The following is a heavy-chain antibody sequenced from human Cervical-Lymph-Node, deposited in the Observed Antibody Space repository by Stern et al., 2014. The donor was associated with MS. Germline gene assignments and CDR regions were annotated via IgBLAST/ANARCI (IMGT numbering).Heavy chain of an antibody. V-gene: IGHV7-4-1*02. CDR3: ATWGAANSPPLCY. D-gene: IGHD3-16*01. CDR2: INTKTGNP. J-gene: IGHJ4*02. CDR1: GYNVTDHA. Sequence: QVQLVESGSELKKPGASVKVSCKASGYNVTDHAMNWVRQAPGQGLEWMGWINTKTGNPTLAQVFTGRFVFSLDTSINTAYLQISSLKAEDSAVYYCATWGAANSPPLCYWGQGTLVTVSS.